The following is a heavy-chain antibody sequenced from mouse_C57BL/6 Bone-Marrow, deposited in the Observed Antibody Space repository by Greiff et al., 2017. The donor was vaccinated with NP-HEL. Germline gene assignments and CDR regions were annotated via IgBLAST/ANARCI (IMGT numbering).Heavy chain of an antibody. V-gene: IGHV1-74*01. CDR1: GYTFTSYW. D-gene: IGHD1-1*01. CDR3: AIRIDYYGRGYWYFDV. CDR2: IHPSDSDT. J-gene: IGHJ1*03. Sequence: QVQLQQPGAELVKPGASVKVSCKASGYTFTSYWMHWVKQRPGQGLEWIGRIHPSDSDTNYNQKFKGKAKLTVDKSSSTAYRQLSSLTSEDSAVYYCAIRIDYYGRGYWYFDVWGTGTTVTVSS.